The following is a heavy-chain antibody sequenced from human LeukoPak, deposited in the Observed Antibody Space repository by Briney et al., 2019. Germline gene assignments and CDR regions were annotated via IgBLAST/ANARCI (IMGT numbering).Heavy chain of an antibody. D-gene: IGHD5-18*01. CDR2: INSDGSST. J-gene: IGHJ4*02. V-gene: IGHV3-74*01. CDR1: GFTFSSYW. Sequence: GGSLRLSCAASGFTFSSYWMHWVRQAPGKGLVWVSRINSDGSSTSYADSVKGRFTISRDNAKNTLYLQMNSLRAEDTAVYYCVRGGIYSYGSRDYWGQGTLVTVSS. CDR3: VRGGIYSYGSRDY.